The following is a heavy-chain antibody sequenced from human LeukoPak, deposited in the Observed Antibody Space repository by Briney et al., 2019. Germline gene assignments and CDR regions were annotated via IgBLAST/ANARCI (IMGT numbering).Heavy chain of an antibody. Sequence: ASVKVSCKASGGTFSSYAISWVRQAPGQGLEWMGGIIPIFGTANYAQKFQGRVTITADESTSTAYMELSSLTSEDTAVYYCARAPTLLRYFDWLHIDYWGQGTLVTVSS. J-gene: IGHJ4*02. CDR2: IIPIFGTA. CDR3: ARAPTLLRYFDWLHIDY. V-gene: IGHV1-69*01. CDR1: GGTFSSYA. D-gene: IGHD3-9*01.